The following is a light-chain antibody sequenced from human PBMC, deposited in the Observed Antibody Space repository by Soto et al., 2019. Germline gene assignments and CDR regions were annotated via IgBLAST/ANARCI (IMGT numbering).Light chain of an antibody. CDR1: SNDIGAYNY. CDR2: DVT. Sequence: QSVLTQPASVSGSPGQSITISCTATSNDIGAYNYVSWYQQHPGKAPKLLIYDVTNRPSGVSDRFSGSKSGRTASLTISGLQAEDEADYYCSSYTSIIAVVFGGGTKVTVL. CDR3: SSYTSIIAVV. J-gene: IGLJ2*01. V-gene: IGLV2-14*03.